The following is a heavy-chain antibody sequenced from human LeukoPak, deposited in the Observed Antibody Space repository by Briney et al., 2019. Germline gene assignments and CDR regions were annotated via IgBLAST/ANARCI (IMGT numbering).Heavy chain of an antibody. CDR3: ARQQSVTTVDY. Sequence: PGGSLRLSCAASGFTFSSYEMSWVRQAPGKGLEWVANIKQDGSEKYYVDSVKGRFTISRDNAKNSLYLQMNSLRAEDTAVYYCARQQSVTTVDYWGQGTLVTVSS. CDR2: IKQDGSEK. CDR1: GFTFSSYE. D-gene: IGHD4-11*01. V-gene: IGHV3-7*01. J-gene: IGHJ4*02.